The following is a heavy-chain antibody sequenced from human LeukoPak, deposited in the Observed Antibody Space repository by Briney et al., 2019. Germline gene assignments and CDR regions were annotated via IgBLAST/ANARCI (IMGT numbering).Heavy chain of an antibody. CDR1: GFTFSSYS. CDR3: ARIYGDYLNWFDP. J-gene: IGHJ5*02. D-gene: IGHD4-17*01. CDR2: ISSSSSYI. V-gene: IGHV3-21*01. Sequence: PGGSLRLSCAASGFTFSSYSMNWVRQAPGKGLEWVSSISSSSSYIYYADSVKGRFTISRDNAKNSLYLQMNSLRAEDTAVYYCARIYGDYLNWFDPWGQGTLVTVPS.